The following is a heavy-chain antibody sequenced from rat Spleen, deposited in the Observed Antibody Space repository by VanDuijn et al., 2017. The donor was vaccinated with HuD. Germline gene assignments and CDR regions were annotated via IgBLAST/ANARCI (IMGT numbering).Heavy chain of an antibody. J-gene: IGHJ2*01. V-gene: IGHV2-30*01. D-gene: IGHD1-9*01. CDR1: GFSLTSYY. CDR2: IWTGGST. CDR3: ARDDSNYGYTYDY. Sequence: QVQLKETGPGLVQPTQTLSITCTVSGFSLTSYYIQWVRQPPGKGLAWMGVIWTGGSTAYNSLLKSRLSITRDISKSQVFLKMNSLQTEDTATYYCARDDSNYGYTYDYWGQGVMVTVSS.